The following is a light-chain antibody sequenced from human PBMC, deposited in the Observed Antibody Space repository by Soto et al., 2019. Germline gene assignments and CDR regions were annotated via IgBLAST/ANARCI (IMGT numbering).Light chain of an antibody. V-gene: IGKV1-6*01. J-gene: IGKJ1*01. CDR3: LQDNNYPRT. CDR2: GAS. CDR1: QGIGSA. Sequence: AIPMTQSPASLSASVGDRVTISCRASQGIGSALAWYQQKPGKPPKVLIYGASNLQSGVPARFSGSGSGTDFTLAISSLQPEDFAFYYCLQDNNYPRTFGEGTKVEIK.